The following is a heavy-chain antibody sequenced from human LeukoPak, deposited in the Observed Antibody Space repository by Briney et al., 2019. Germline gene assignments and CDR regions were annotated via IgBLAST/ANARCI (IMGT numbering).Heavy chain of an antibody. V-gene: IGHV4-39*01. Sequence: TSETLSLTCTVSGGSISSSSSYWGWIRQPPGKGLEWIANIYYSGSTFYNPSLKSRVTMSVDTSKNQISLKLSSVTAADTAVYYCASPGYYYDSSGSDYWGQGTLVTVSS. J-gene: IGHJ4*02. CDR1: GGSISSSSSY. CDR2: IYYSGST. D-gene: IGHD3-22*01. CDR3: ASPGYYYDSSGSDY.